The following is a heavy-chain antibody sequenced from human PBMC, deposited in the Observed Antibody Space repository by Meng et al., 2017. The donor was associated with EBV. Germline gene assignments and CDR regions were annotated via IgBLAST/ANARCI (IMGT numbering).Heavy chain of an antibody. J-gene: IGHJ4*02. V-gene: IGHV1-2*06. D-gene: IGHD6-19*01. CDR1: GYTFTGYY. CDR3: ARVGIAVAGTGDY. Sequence: QVPWVQSGAEVKKPGASVKVSCKASGYTFTGYYMHWVRQAPGQGLEWMGRINPNSGGTNYAQKFQGRVTMTRDTSISTAYMELSRLRSDDTAVYYCARVGIAVAGTGDYWGQGTLVTVSS. CDR2: INPNSGGT.